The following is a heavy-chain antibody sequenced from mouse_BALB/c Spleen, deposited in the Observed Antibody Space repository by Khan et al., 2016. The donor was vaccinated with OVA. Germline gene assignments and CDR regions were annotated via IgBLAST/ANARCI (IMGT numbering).Heavy chain of an antibody. CDR2: IDPENGNT. CDR1: GFSIKDFY. J-gene: IGHJ3*01. V-gene: IGHV14-1*02. D-gene: IGHD2-10*02. CDR3: ARLGYGNYWFAY. Sequence: VQLQQSGAELLRPGALVKLSCKASGFSIKDFYMHWVKQRPEQGLEWIGWIDPENGNTIYDPNFQGKASITADTSSTTAYLQLSSLTSEDTAVYYCARLGYGNYWFAYRGQGTLVTVSA.